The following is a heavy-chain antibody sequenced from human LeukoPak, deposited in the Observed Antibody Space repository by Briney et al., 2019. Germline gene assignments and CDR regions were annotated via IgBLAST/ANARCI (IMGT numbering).Heavy chain of an antibody. D-gene: IGHD4-17*01. J-gene: IGHJ4*02. V-gene: IGHV4-38-2*02. CDR1: GYSISSGHY. CDR2: IYTSGST. Sequence: SETLSLTCTVSGYSISSGHYWGWIRQPPGKGLEWIGRIYTSGSTNYNPSLKSRVTMSVDTSKIQFSLKLSSVTAADTGVYYCARDRGYGDWHIIDYWGQGTLVTVPS. CDR3: ARDRGYGDWHIIDY.